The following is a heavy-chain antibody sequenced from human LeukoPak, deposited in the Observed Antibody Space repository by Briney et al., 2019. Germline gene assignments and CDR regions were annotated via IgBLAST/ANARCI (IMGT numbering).Heavy chain of an antibody. CDR1: GFTFSSYG. D-gene: IGHD2-15*01. CDR2: ISYKGRKK. V-gene: IGHV3-30*18. J-gene: IGHJ4*02. Sequence: GGSLTLSCAASGFTFSSYGMHWVRQAPGRGLEWVAVISYKGRKKYYALSVKRRFTIPRDNSKNTLYLQMNSLRAEDTAVYYCAKESCGGLYFDYWGQGTLVTVSS. CDR3: AKESCGGLYFDY.